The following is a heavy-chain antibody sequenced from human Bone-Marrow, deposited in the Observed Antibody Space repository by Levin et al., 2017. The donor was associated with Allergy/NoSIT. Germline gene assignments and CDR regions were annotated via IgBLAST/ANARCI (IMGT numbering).Heavy chain of an antibody. CDR1: GFTFRSYE. CDR2: ISSSGTTI. CDR3: ARDQGYCTDGECHYYYMDV. D-gene: IGHD2-8*01. J-gene: IGHJ6*03. Sequence: QRGESLKISCAASGFTFRSYEMNWVRQAPGKGLEWVSYISSSGTTIYYADSVKGRFTISRDNAKNSLYLQMNSLRAEDTALYYCARDQGYCTDGECHYYYMDVWGKGTTVTVSS. V-gene: IGHV3-48*03.